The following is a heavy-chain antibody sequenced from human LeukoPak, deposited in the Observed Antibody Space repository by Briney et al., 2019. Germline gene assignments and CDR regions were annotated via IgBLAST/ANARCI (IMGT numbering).Heavy chain of an antibody. V-gene: IGHV3-74*01. Sequence: GGSLRLSCAASGFTFSSYWMNWVRQAPGKGLVWVSRIASDGSSTTYADSVKGRFSITRGNAKNTLYLQMNSLRVEDTAVYYCARGRPHGNDYWGQGTLVTVSS. CDR2: IASDGSST. J-gene: IGHJ4*02. CDR3: ARGRPHGNDY. CDR1: GFTFSSYW. D-gene: IGHD4-23*01.